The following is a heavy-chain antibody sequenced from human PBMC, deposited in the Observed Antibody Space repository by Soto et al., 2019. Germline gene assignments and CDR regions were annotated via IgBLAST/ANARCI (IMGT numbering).Heavy chain of an antibody. CDR2: IWYDGSNK. CDR1: GFTFSSYG. V-gene: IGHV3-33*01. D-gene: IGHD3-3*01. Sequence: GGSLRLSCAASGFTFSSYGMHWVRQAPGKGLEWVAVIWYDGSNKYYADSVKGRFTISRDNSKNTLYLQMNSLRAEDTAVYYCARDSSGYTTYYFEYWGQGTLVTVSS. J-gene: IGHJ4*02. CDR3: ARDSSGYTTYYFEY.